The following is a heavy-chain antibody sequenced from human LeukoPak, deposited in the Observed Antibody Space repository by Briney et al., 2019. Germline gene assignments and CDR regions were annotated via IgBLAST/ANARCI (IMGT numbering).Heavy chain of an antibody. D-gene: IGHD2-2*01. CDR1: GYTFTGYY. CDR2: INPNSGGT. J-gene: IGHJ4*02. V-gene: IGHV1-2*02. CDR3: ARSSHCSSTSCYLFLAARLVFDY. Sequence: ASVKVSCKASGYTFTGYYMHWVRQAPGQGLEWMGWINPNSGGTNYAQKFQGRVTMIRDTSISTAYMELSRLRSDDTAVYYCARSSHCSSTSCYLFLAARLVFDYWGQGTLVTVSS.